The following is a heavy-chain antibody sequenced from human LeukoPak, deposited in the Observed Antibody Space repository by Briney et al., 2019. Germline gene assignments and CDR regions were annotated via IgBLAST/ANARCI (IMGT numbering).Heavy chain of an antibody. CDR2: MYYSGST. D-gene: IGHD3-10*01. Sequence: SETLSLTCTVSGDSISSSSYYWGWIRQPPGKGLEWIGSMYYSGSTYYNQSLKSRVTISVDTSKNQFSLKLSSVTAADTAVYYCARDSYYYYGSGSYGVRWFDPWGQGTLVTVSS. J-gene: IGHJ5*02. CDR1: GDSISSSSYY. CDR3: ARDSYYYYGSGSYGVRWFDP. V-gene: IGHV4-39*07.